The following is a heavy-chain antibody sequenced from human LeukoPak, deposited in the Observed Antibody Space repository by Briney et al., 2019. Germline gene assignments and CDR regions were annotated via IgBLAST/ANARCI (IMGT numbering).Heavy chain of an antibody. CDR1: GFTVSSNY. J-gene: IGHJ5*02. V-gene: IGHV3-66*01. CDR2: IYSGGST. CDR3: ARDLGGDYYDSSGHLWFDP. Sequence: TGGSLRLSCAASGFTVSSNYMSWVRQAPGKGLEWVSVIYSGGSTYYADSVKGRFTISRDNSKNTLYLQMNSLRAEDTAVYYCARDLGGDYYDSSGHLWFDPWGQETLVTVSS. D-gene: IGHD3-22*01.